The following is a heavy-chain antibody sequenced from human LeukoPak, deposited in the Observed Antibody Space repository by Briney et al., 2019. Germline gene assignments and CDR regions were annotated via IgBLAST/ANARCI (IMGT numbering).Heavy chain of an antibody. V-gene: IGHV1-18*01. CDR3: ARPPDSSGYYPFDY. D-gene: IGHD3-22*01. Sequence: ASVKVSCKASGYTFTSYGISWVRQAPGQGLEWMGWISAYNGNTNYAQKLQGRVTMTTDTSTSTAYMELRSLRSDDTAVYYCARPPDSSGYYPFDYWGQGTLVTVSS. CDR1: GYTFTSYG. J-gene: IGHJ4*02. CDR2: ISAYNGNT.